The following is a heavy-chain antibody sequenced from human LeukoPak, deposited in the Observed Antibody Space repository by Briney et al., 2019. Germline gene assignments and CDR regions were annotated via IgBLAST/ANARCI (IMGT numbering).Heavy chain of an antibody. V-gene: IGHV4-39*07. CDR2: TYYSGSA. J-gene: IGHJ3*02. CDR1: GGSISSSNYY. Sequence: PSETLSLTCTVSGGSISSSNYYWGWIRQPPGKGLEWIGTTYYSGSAYYNPSLKSRVTISVDTSKNQFSLKLSSVTAADTAVYYCARVDDFNAFDIWGQGTMVTVSS. D-gene: IGHD3-3*01. CDR3: ARVDDFNAFDI.